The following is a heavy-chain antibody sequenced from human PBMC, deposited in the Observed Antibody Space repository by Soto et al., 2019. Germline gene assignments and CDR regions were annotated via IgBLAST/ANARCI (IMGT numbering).Heavy chain of an antibody. CDR3: ARDLFLGVGAAGDNLYF. CDR2: ISGSGGST. V-gene: IGHV3-23*01. CDR1: GFTFSSYA. Sequence: PGGSLRLSCAASGFTFSSYAMSWVRQAPGKGLEWVSAISGSGGSTYYADSVKGRFTISRDNSKNTLYLQMNSLRAEDTAVYYCARDLFLGVGAAGDNLYFRGQGTLVTVSA. J-gene: IGHJ4*02. D-gene: IGHD1-26*01.